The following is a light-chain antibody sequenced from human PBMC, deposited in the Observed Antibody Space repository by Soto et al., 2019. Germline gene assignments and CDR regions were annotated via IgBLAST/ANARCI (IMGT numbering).Light chain of an antibody. J-gene: IGKJ4*01. V-gene: IGKV1-6*01. CDR2: AAS. CDR1: QGIRND. CDR3: VQHYSYPPT. Sequence: AIQMTQSPSSLSASVGDRVTLTCRASQGIRNDLGWYQQKPGMAPKFLIFAASNLQNGVPSRFGGSGSGTDFTLTIDNLQPEDFATYFWVQHYSYPPTFGRGTKVEVK.